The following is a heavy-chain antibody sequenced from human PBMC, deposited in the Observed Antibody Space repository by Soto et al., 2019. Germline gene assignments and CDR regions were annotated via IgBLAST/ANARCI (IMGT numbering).Heavy chain of an antibody. D-gene: IGHD3-22*01. Sequence: GPSVKVSCKASGGTFSSYAISWVRQAPGQGLEWMGGIIPIFGTANYAQKFQGRVTITADESTSTAYMELSSLRSEDTAVYYCARDRGYYDSSGPSDAFDIWGQGTMVTVSS. J-gene: IGHJ3*02. CDR2: IIPIFGTA. CDR1: GGTFSSYA. CDR3: ARDRGYYDSSGPSDAFDI. V-gene: IGHV1-69*13.